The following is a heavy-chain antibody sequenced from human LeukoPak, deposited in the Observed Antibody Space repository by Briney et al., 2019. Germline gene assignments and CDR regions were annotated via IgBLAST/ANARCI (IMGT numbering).Heavy chain of an antibody. J-gene: IGHJ3*02. CDR2: IWSDSTNR. V-gene: IGHV3-33*06. Sequence: GGSLRLSCAASGFIFSHHGMHWVRQAPGKGLEWVAVIWSDSTNRFYADSVKGRFTISRDNSKNTLYLQMNSLRAEDTAVYYCAKDNAFDIWGQGTMVTVSS. CDR3: AKDNAFDI. CDR1: GFIFSHHG.